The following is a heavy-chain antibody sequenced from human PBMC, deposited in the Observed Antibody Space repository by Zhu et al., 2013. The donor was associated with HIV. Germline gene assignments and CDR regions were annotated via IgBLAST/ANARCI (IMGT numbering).Heavy chain of an antibody. CDR3: ARGHCSSTSCYKGDYYMDV. J-gene: IGHJ6*03. D-gene: IGHD2-2*02. CDR1: GDTLSIYD. Sequence: QVQLVQSGDEVKTPGASVKVSCKTSGDTLSIYDINWVRQAAGQGLEWMGWMNPNSGTTGYAQKFQGRVTMTRDTSISTAYMELSRLRSDDTAVYYCARGHCSSTSCYKGDYYMDVWGKGTTVTVSS. CDR2: MNPNSGTT. V-gene: IGHV1-8*01.